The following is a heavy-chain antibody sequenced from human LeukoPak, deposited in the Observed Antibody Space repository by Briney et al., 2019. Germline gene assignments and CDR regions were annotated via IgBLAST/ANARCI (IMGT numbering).Heavy chain of an antibody. CDR2: ISSSSSYI. Sequence: GGSLRLSCAASGFTFSSYSMNWVRQAPGKGLEWVSSISSSSSYIYYADSVKGRFTISRDNAKNSLYLQMNSLRAEDTAVYYCAREYYDSSGYYYDYYGMDVWGQGTTVTVSS. J-gene: IGHJ6*02. V-gene: IGHV3-21*01. CDR1: GFTFSSYS. D-gene: IGHD3-22*01. CDR3: AREYYDSSGYYYDYYGMDV.